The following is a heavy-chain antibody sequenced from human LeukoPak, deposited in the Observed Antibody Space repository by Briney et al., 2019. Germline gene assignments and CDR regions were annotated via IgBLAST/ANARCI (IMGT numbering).Heavy chain of an antibody. V-gene: IGHV4-38-2*02. CDR1: GYSISSGYY. CDR2: IYHGGST. J-gene: IGHJ4*02. Sequence: SETLSLTCTVSGYSISSGYYWGWIRQSPGKGLEWIGSIYHGGSTYYNPSLRSRVVVSVDTSKNHFSLKMSSVTAADTAVYYCARDLASCAGDCYSDGFDYWGQGTLVTVSS. D-gene: IGHD2-21*02. CDR3: ARDLASCAGDCYSDGFDY.